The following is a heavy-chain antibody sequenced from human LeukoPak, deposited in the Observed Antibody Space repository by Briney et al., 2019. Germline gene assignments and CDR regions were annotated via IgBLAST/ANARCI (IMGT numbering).Heavy chain of an antibody. CDR2: INHSGST. D-gene: IGHD3-10*01. Sequence: SETLSLTCAVYGGSLSHYYWSWIRQPPGKGLVWIGEINHSGSTNYNPSLKSRVTISVDMSKNQFSLELTSVTAADTAVYYCARGPASGSNFAWFDPWGQETLVTVSS. V-gene: IGHV4-34*01. CDR3: ARGPASGSNFAWFDP. J-gene: IGHJ5*02. CDR1: GGSLSHYY.